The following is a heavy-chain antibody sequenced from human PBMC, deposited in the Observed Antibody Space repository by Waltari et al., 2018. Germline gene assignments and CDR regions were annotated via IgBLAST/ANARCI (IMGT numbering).Heavy chain of an antibody. V-gene: IGHV3-30*02. D-gene: IGHD2-2*02. CDR1: GFTFSSYG. CDR3: ARAYLNYYYYGMDV. J-gene: IGHJ6*02. CDR2: IRYDGSNK. Sequence: QVQLVESGGGVVQPGGSLRLSCAASGFTFSSYGLHWVRQAPGKGLEWVAFIRYDGSNKYYADSVKGRFTISRDNSKNTLYLQMNSLRAEDMAVYYCARAYLNYYYYGMDVWGQGTTVTVSS.